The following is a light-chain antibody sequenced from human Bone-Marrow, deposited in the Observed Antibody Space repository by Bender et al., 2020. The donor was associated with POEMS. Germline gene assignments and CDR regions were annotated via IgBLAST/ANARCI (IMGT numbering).Light chain of an antibody. CDR3: SSWDDSLSGWV. CDR2: DVS. V-gene: IGLV2-14*01. J-gene: IGLJ3*02. Sequence: QSALTQPASVSGSTGQSITISCTGTSSDIGGYNYVSWYQQHPGKAPKLMIYDVSNRPSGVSDRFSGSKFDNTASLAISDIQSEDEGDYYCSSWDDSLSGWVFGGGTKLTVL. CDR1: SSDIGGYNY.